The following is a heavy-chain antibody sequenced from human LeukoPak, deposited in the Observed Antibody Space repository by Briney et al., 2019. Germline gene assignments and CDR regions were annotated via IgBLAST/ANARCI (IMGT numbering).Heavy chain of an antibody. CDR3: ARIRCTNGVCSPGRYNWFDP. CDR2: INPNSGGT. CDR1: GYTFTGYY. V-gene: IGHV1-2*02. D-gene: IGHD2-8*01. J-gene: IGHJ5*02. Sequence: ASVKVSCKASGYTFTGYYMHWVRQAPGQGLEWMGWINPNSGGTNYAQKFQGRVTMTRDTSISTAYMELSRLRSDDTAVYYCARIRCTNGVCSPGRYNWFDPWGQGTLVTVSS.